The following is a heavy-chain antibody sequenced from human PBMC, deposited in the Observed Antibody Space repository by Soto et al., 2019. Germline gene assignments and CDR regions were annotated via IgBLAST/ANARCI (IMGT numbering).Heavy chain of an antibody. CDR1: GYTFTGYY. CDR3: AKGGAIVAGGTRVYLYNAMDV. V-gene: IGHV1-2*02. J-gene: IGHJ6*02. CDR2: INPNSGDT. D-gene: IGHD5-12*01. Sequence: ASVKVSCKASGYTFTGYYVHWVRQAPGQGLEWMGWINPNSGDTYLAQRFQGRVTMNRDTSIGTAYIELRGLTSDDTAEYYCAKGGAIVAGGTRVYLYNAMDVWGQGTTVTVSS.